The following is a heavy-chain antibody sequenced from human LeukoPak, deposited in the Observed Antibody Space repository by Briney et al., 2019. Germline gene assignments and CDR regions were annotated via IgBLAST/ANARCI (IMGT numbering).Heavy chain of an antibody. CDR3: ARQRAAAGTPPGY. J-gene: IGHJ4*02. CDR2: IYPGDSDT. D-gene: IGHD6-13*01. Sequence: GESLKISCKGSGYSFDSYWIGWVRQMPGKGLGGMGIIYPGDSDTRYSPSFQGQVTISVDKSFSTAYLQWNSLKASDTAMYYCARQRAAAGTPPGYWGQGTLVTVSS. V-gene: IGHV5-51*01. CDR1: GYSFDSYW.